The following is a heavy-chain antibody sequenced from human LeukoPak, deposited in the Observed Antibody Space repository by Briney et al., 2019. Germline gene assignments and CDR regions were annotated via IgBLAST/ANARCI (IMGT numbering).Heavy chain of an antibody. CDR1: GFTFSNAW. Sequence: PGGSLRLSCAASGFTFSNAWTSWVRQAPGKGLEWVGRIKSKTDGGTTDYAAPVKGRFTISRDDSKNTLYLQMNSLKTEDTAVYYCTTEFSHLIVATITTSYNWFDPWGQGTLVTVSS. V-gene: IGHV3-15*01. CDR2: IKSKTDGGTT. CDR3: TTEFSHLIVATITTSYNWFDP. D-gene: IGHD5-12*01. J-gene: IGHJ5*02.